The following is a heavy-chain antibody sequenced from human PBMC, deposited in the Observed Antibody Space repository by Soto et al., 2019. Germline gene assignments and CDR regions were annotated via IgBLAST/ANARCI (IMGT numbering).Heavy chain of an antibody. D-gene: IGHD3-3*01. V-gene: IGHV1-18*01. CDR2: ISAYDGKT. Sequence: ASVKVSCKTSGYTFNTYGINWVRQAPGQGLELMGWISAYDGKTTYAEKFQGRVTLTTDTSTSTAYMELRSLRSEDTAIYYCARDPHEFWTRYWFDPWGQGTPVTVSS. CDR3: ARDPHEFWTRYWFDP. J-gene: IGHJ5*02. CDR1: GYTFNTYG.